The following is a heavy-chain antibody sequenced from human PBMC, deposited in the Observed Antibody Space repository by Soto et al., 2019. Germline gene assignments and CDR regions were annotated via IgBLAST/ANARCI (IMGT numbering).Heavy chain of an antibody. V-gene: IGHV4-30-4*01. CDR2: IYYSGST. CDR1: GGSISSGDYY. J-gene: IGHJ5*02. CDR3: ASGGEVGAIRDNWFDP. Sequence: QVQLQESGPGLVKPSQTLSLTCTVSGGSISSGDYYWSWIRQPPGKGLEWIGYIYYSGSTYYNPSLKSRVTISVDTSKNQCALKLSSVTAADTAVYYCASGGEVGAIRDNWFDPWGQGTLVTVSS. D-gene: IGHD1-26*01.